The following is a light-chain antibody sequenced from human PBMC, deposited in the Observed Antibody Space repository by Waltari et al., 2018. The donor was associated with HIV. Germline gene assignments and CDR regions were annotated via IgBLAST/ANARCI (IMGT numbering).Light chain of an antibody. CDR3: CSYAGSYTLI. V-gene: IGLV2-11*01. CDR2: VLN. CDR1: SSDVGLHKY. Sequence: QSALTQPRPVSGSPGQSVTISCTGTSSDVGLHKYVSWYQQHPGQVPKLLIYVLNDRASGVPDRCSGSKSGTTASLTISGIQAEDEAFYYCCSYAGSYTLIFGGGTKLTVL. J-gene: IGLJ2*01.